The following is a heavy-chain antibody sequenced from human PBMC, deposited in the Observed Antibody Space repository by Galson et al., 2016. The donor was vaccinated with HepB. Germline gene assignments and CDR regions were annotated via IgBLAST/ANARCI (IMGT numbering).Heavy chain of an antibody. J-gene: IGHJ6*02. D-gene: IGHD3-3*01. CDR2: IYTGDFDQ. Sequence: QSGAEVKEPGESLRISCKGSGYTFVSYWIGWVRQMPGKGLEWMGIIYTGDFDQRYSPSFEGLVTISVDKSIGTAYLPWSILKASDTAVYYCARSLTGSYDFWGAIYNYYAMDVWGQGTTVTVS. CDR1: GYTFVSYW. CDR3: ARSLTGSYDFWGAIYNYYAMDV. V-gene: IGHV5-51*01.